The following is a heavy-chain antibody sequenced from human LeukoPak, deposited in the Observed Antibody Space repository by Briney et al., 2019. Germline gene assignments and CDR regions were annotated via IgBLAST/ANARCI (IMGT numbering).Heavy chain of an antibody. CDR2: ISSSSSYI. V-gene: IGHV3-21*01. Sequence: GGSLRLSCAASAFTFSSHTMNWVRQAPGKGLEWVSSISSSSSYIYYVDSVKGRFTISRDNARNSLYLQMNSLRAEDTAVYYCARGGSGNWVTNSMDVWGKGTTVTVSS. CDR3: ARGGSGNWVTNSMDV. CDR1: AFTFSSHT. J-gene: IGHJ6*03. D-gene: IGHD3-10*01.